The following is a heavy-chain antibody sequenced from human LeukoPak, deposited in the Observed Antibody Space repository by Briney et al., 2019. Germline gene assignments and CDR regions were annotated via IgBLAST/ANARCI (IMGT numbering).Heavy chain of an antibody. CDR1: GYTFTSYG. D-gene: IGHD3-3*01. CDR3: TRAREVRIRIFVWVSADGLDY. CDR2: ISAYNGNT. V-gene: IGHV1-18*01. Sequence: SVKVSCKASGYTFTSYGISWVRQAPGQGLEWMGWISAYNGNTNYAQKLQGRVTMTTDTSTSTAYMELRSLRSDDTDVYYSTRAREVRIRIFVWVSADGLDYWGQGNLVTVSS. J-gene: IGHJ4*02.